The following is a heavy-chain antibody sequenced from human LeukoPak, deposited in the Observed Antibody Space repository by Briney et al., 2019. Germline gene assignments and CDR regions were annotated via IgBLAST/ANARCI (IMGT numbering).Heavy chain of an antibody. D-gene: IGHD6-19*01. CDR1: GFTFSSYG. V-gene: IGHV3-7*03. CDR3: ARDEGSGYDY. Sequence: GGSLRLSCAASGFTFSSYGMHWVRQAPGKGLEWVASINEDGSEEQYVDSVRGRFTISRDNANNSLYLQMNNLRAEDTAVFYCARDEGSGYDYWGQGTLVTVSS. CDR2: INEDGSEE. J-gene: IGHJ4*02.